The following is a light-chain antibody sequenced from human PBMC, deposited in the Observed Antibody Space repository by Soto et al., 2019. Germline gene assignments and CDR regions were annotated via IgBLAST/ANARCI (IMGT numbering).Light chain of an antibody. V-gene: IGKV1-5*01. CDR2: DAS. CDR1: QSLSGW. Sequence: DIQMTQSPSTLSASVGDRVTITCRASQSLSGWLAWYQQRPGKAPNLLIYDASTLESGVPSRFSGGGSGTEFTLTISSLQPDDFTTYYCQQYNSYPLTFGGGTQVEIK. J-gene: IGKJ4*01. CDR3: QQYNSYPLT.